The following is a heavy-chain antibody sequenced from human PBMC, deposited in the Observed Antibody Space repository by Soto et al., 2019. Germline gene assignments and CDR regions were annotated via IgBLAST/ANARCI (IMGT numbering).Heavy chain of an antibody. Sequence: LSLTCTVSGGSISSSSYYWGWIRQPPGKGLEWIGSIYYSGSTYYNPSLKSRVTISVDTSKNQFSLKLSSVTAADTAVYYCARLMYSSSWYFLKLDPWGQGTLVTVSS. CDR3: ARLMYSSSWYFLKLDP. V-gene: IGHV4-39*01. J-gene: IGHJ5*02. D-gene: IGHD6-13*01. CDR2: IYYSGST. CDR1: GGSISSSSYY.